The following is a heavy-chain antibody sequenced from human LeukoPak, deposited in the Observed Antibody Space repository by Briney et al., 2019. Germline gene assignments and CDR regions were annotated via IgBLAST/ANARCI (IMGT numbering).Heavy chain of an antibody. CDR3: VRNNWNSVYYGMDV. J-gene: IGHJ6*02. D-gene: IGHD1-7*01. V-gene: IGHV3-74*01. Sequence: KAGGSLRLSCAASRGFTFSSNWMYWVRQAPGKGLVWVSRVNSDGSDTAYADSVKGQFTISRDNVNNILHLRMNSLRAEDTAVYYCVRNNWNSVYYGMDVWGQGTTATVSS. CDR2: VNSDGSDT. CDR1: RGFTFSSNW.